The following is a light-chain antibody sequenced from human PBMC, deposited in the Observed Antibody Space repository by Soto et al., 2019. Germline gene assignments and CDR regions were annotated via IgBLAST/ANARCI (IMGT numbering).Light chain of an antibody. J-gene: IGLJ1*01. V-gene: IGLV2-11*01. CDR2: DVS. CDR1: SSDVGGYNY. CDR3: CSYAGRYTYV. Sequence: QSVLTQPRSVSGSPGQSVTISCSGTSSDVGGYNYVSWNQQHPGKAPKLMIYDVSKRPSGVPDRFSGSKSGNTASLTISGLQAEDEADYYCCSYAGRYTYVFGTGTKLTVL.